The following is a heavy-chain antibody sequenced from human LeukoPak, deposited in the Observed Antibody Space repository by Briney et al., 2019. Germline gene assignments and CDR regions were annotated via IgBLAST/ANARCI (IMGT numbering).Heavy chain of an antibody. V-gene: IGHV4-4*07. CDR2: IYTSGST. CDR3: ARGSTVEYYYDSSGYYFVPKRLYGMDV. D-gene: IGHD3-22*01. CDR1: GGSISIYY. J-gene: IGHJ6*02. Sequence: SEALSLTCTVSGGSISIYYWSWIRQPAGKGLEWIGRIYTSGSTNYNPSLKSRVTMSVDTSKNQFSLKLSSVTAADTAVYYCARGSTVEYYYDSSGYYFVPKRLYGMDVWGQGTTVTVSS.